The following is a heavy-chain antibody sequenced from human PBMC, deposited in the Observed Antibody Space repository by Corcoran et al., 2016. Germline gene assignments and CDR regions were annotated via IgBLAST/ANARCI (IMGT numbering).Heavy chain of an antibody. CDR2: IIPIFGTA. J-gene: IGHJ6*02. Sequence: QVQLVQSGAEVKKPGSSVKVSCKASGGTFSSYAISWVRQAPGQGLEWMGGIIPIFGTANYAQKFQGRVTITADKSTSTAYMELSSLRSEDTAVYYCAREYNWNYVSSYYYGMDVWGQGTTVTVSS. CDR1: GGTFSSYA. CDR3: AREYNWNYVSSYYYGMDV. V-gene: IGHV1-69*06. D-gene: IGHD1-7*01.